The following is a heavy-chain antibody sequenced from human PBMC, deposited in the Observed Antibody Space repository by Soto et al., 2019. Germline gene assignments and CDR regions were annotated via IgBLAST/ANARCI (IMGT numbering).Heavy chain of an antibody. CDR2: IYWDNDR. CDR1: GFSLSTSGVG. V-gene: IGHV2-5*02. CDR3: AHRVPYSYYWDVGWFDT. J-gene: IGHJ5*02. Sequence: QITLKESGPTLVEPTQTLTLTCSFSGFSLSTSGVGVGWLRQAPGKALECLGIIYWDNDRRYNPSLKKRLTLTKDTSKNPVILTMTYMEPVDTAAYYCAHRVPYSYYWDVGWFDTWGQGTLVTVS. D-gene: IGHD1-1*01.